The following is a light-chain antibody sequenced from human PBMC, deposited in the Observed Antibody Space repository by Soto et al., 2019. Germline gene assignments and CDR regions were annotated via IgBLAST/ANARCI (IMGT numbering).Light chain of an antibody. CDR2: GDN. Sequence: QSVLTQPPSVSGAPGQRVAISCTGSSSNIGAEYDVHWYQQLPGTAPKRLIYGDNNRPSGVPDRFSGSKSGTSASLAITGLQPEDAADYYFQSYYSSLTTFVFATWTK. V-gene: IGLV1-40*01. CDR1: SSNIGAEYD. J-gene: IGLJ1*01. CDR3: QSYYSSLTTFV.